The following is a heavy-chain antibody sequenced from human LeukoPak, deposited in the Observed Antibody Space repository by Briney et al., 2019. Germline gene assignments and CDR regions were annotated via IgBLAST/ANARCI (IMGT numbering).Heavy chain of an antibody. J-gene: IGHJ3*02. CDR2: IYTSGST. D-gene: IGHD3-10*02. CDR1: GYSISSSYY. CDR3: ARDLLPKLLWAGEVAFDI. V-gene: IGHV4-4*07. Sequence: KSSETLSLTCAVSGYSISSSYYWSWIRQPAGKGLEWVGRIYTSGSTNYNPSLKSRVTMSVDTSKNQFSLKLSSVTAADTAVYYCARDLLPKLLWAGEVAFDIWGQGTMVTVSS.